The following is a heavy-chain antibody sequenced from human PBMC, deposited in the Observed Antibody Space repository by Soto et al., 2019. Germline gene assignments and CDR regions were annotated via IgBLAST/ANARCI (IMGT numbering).Heavy chain of an antibody. CDR2: TTQDGNDK. V-gene: IGHV3-7*01. D-gene: IGHD5-18*01. CDR1: GLTVSSNY. Sequence: PGGSLRLSCAASGLTVSSNYMSWVRQAPGKGLEWLAMTTQDGNDKHYVDSVRGRFTISRDSAKNSMYLQMNSLTVEDTAIYCCARLDTARIKIAGYWGQGIQVTVSS. J-gene: IGHJ4*02. CDR3: ARLDTARIKIAGY.